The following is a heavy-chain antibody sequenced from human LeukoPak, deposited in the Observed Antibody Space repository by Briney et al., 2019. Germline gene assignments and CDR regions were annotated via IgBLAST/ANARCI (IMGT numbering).Heavy chain of an antibody. D-gene: IGHD3-16*02. Sequence: PSETLSLTCTVSGGSISSSSYYWGWIRQPPGKGREWIGSIYYSGSTYYNPSLKSRVTISVDTSKNQFSLKLSSVTAADTAVYYCARQGVYYRDPFDYWGQGTLVTVSS. CDR2: IYYSGST. J-gene: IGHJ4*02. CDR1: GGSISSSSYY. V-gene: IGHV4-39*01. CDR3: ARQGVYYRDPFDY.